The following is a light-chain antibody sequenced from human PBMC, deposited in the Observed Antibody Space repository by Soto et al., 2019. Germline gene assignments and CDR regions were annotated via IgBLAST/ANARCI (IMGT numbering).Light chain of an antibody. Sequence: DIQMTQSPSSLSASVGDRVAITCRASQDISDYLAWYQQKPGQVPKVLISAASTLQSGVPSRIRGSASGTDFTLTITGLQPDDFATYYCQNYNGPPWTFGQGTKVEI. CDR2: AAS. CDR1: QDISDY. V-gene: IGKV1-27*01. J-gene: IGKJ1*01. CDR3: QNYNGPPWT.